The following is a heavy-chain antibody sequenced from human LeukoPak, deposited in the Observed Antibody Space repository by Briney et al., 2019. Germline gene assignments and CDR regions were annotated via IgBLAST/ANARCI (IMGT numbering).Heavy chain of an antibody. V-gene: IGHV3-33*06. Sequence: GGSLRLSCAASGFSLTNYGIHWVRQAPGKGLEWVAVIWHDGVNKYYADSVKGRFTISRDDSKTTVYLQMNSLRAEDTAVYYCAKEKDGVMRNQFESWGLGTLVTVSS. CDR3: AKEKDGVMRNQFES. J-gene: IGHJ5*01. CDR2: IWHDGVNK. D-gene: IGHD1-14*01. CDR1: GFSLTNYG.